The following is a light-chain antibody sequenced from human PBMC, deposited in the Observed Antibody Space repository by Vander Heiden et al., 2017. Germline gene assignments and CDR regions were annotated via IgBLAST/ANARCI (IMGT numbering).Light chain of an antibody. V-gene: IGKV4-1*01. Sequence: DIVMTQSPDSLAVSLGERATNNKNYLAWYQQKPGQPPKLLIYWASTRESGVPDRFSGSGSGTDFTLTISSLQAEDVAVYYCQQYVSTPLTFGGGTKVEIK. CDR3: QQYVSTPLT. CDR1: NKNY. CDR2: WAS. J-gene: IGKJ4*01.